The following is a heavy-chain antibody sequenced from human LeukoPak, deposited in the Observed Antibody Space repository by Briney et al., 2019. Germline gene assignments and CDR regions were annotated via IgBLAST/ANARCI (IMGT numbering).Heavy chain of an antibody. CDR1: GITFSSSA. CDR3: ATGTMVRGSNVDY. D-gene: IGHD3-10*01. J-gene: IGHJ4*02. V-gene: IGHV3-23*01. Sequence: GGSLRLSCAASGITFSSSAMNWVRQAPGKRPQWVSTVRGSGGDTYYADSVKGRFTISRDTSKNTLYLQMNSLRAKDTAVYYCATGTMVRGSNVDYWGQGTLVTVSS. CDR2: VRGSGGDT.